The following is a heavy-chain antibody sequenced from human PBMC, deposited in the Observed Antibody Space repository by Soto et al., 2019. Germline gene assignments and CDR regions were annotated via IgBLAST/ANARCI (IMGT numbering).Heavy chain of an antibody. CDR3: ASRRFGEAPFDY. CDR2: IYYSGST. CDR1: GGPISSSSYY. D-gene: IGHD3-10*01. Sequence: SETLSLTCTVSGGPISSSSYYWGWIRQPPGKGLEWIGSIYYSGSTYYNPSLKSRVTISVDTSKNQFSLKLSSVTAADTAVYYCASRRFGEAPFDYWGQGTLVTVSS. V-gene: IGHV4-39*01. J-gene: IGHJ4*02.